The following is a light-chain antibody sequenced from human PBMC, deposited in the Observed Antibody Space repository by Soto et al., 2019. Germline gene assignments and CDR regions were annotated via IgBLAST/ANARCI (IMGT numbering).Light chain of an antibody. V-gene: IGKV1-8*01. Sequence: AIRMTQSPSSFSASTGDRVTITCRASQDISSYLAWYQQKVGKAPKLLIYAAATLQRGAPSRFSGIGSGTDFTLTFSRLQSEDFATYYGQQYFSYPYTFGQGTKLEI. CDR2: AAA. J-gene: IGKJ2*01. CDR3: QQYFSYPYT. CDR1: QDISSY.